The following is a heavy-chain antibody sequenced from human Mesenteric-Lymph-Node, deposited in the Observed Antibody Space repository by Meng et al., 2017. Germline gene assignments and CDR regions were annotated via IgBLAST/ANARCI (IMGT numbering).Heavy chain of an antibody. V-gene: IGHV1-8*01. D-gene: IGHD6-6*01. CDR2: VNPNSGNT. CDR1: GYTFTSYD. J-gene: IGHJ4*02. CDR3: ARGLRYSSSSICVY. Sequence: ASVKVSCKASGYTFTSYDINWVRQATGQGLEWMGWVNPNSGNTGYAQKFQGRVTMTRNTSISTAYMELSSLRSEDTAVYYCARGLRYSSSSICVYWGQGTRVTVSS.